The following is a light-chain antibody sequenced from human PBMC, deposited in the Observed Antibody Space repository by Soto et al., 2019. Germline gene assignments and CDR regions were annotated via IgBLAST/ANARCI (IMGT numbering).Light chain of an antibody. V-gene: IGLV2-8*01. CDR1: SSDVGASNY. CDR2: GVS. CDR3: SSYAGSNNVI. J-gene: IGLJ2*01. Sequence: QSVLTQPPSASGSPGQSVTISCTGTSSDVGASNYVSWYQQHPGKAPKLMIFGVSKRPSGVPDRFSGSRSGNAASLTVSGLQAEDEADYYCSSYAGSNNVIFGGGTKVTVL.